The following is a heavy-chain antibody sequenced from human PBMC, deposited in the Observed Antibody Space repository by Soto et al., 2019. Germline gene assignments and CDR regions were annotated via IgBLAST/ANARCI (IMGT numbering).Heavy chain of an antibody. V-gene: IGHV3-15*01. CDR1: GFTFSNAW. CDR2: IKSKTDGGTT. Sequence: GGSLRLSCAASGFTFSNAWMSWVRQAPGKGLEWVGRIKSKTDGGTTDYAAPVKGRFTISRDDSKNTLYLQMNSLKTEDTAVYYCTVSPVVQLERPSNYYYYGMDVWGQGTTVTVSS. CDR3: TVSPVVQLERPSNYYYYGMDV. J-gene: IGHJ6*02. D-gene: IGHD1-1*01.